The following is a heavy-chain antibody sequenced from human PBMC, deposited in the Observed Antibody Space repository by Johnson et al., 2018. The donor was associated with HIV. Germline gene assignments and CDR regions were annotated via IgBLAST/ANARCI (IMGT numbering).Heavy chain of an antibody. Sequence: QVLLVESGGGLVKPGGSLRLSCAASAFTFSDYYMTWMRQAPGKGLEWVSYISSSGSTIYYADSVKGRFTISRDNAKNSLYLQMNSLRAEDTAVYYCARDRGGGSYHDAFDIWGQGTMVTVSS. J-gene: IGHJ3*02. CDR1: AFTFSDYY. D-gene: IGHD1-26*01. CDR3: ARDRGGGSYHDAFDI. CDR2: ISSSGSTI. V-gene: IGHV3-11*04.